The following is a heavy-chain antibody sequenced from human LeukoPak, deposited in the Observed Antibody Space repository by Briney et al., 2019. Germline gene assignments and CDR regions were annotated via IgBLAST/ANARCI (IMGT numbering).Heavy chain of an antibody. CDR3: ARGGSSSWRIGYYFDF. Sequence: SETLSLTCTVSGGSVSNGSYYWNWIRQPPGKGLEWIGFIYSSGSTNYNPSLKSRVTISVDTSKNQFSLKVRSVTDADTAVYHCARGGSSSWRIGYYFDFWGQGTLVTVSS. CDR1: GGSVSNGSYY. J-gene: IGHJ4*02. CDR2: IYSSGST. D-gene: IGHD6-13*01. V-gene: IGHV4-61*01.